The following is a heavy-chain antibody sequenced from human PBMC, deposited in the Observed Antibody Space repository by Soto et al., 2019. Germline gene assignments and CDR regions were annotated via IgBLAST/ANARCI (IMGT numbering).Heavy chain of an antibody. J-gene: IGHJ4*02. Sequence: SDTLSLTCTVSGGSLSSGDYYWSWIRQPPGKGLEWIGYIYYSGSTYYNPSLKSRVTISVDTSKNQFSLKLSSVTAADTAVYYCARHSSGWTNFDYWGQGTLVTVSS. CDR2: IYYSGST. D-gene: IGHD6-19*01. CDR1: GGSLSSGDYY. CDR3: ARHSSGWTNFDY. V-gene: IGHV4-30-4*02.